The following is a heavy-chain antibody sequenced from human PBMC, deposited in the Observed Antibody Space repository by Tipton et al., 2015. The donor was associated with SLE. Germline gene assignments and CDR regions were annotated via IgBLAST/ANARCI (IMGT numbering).Heavy chain of an antibody. CDR1: GGSISSSSYY. V-gene: IGHV4-39*07. D-gene: IGHD6-13*01. Sequence: LRLSCTVSGGSISSSSYYWGWIRQPPGKGLEWIGSIYYSGSTYYNPSLKSRVTISVDTSKNQFSLKLSSVTAADTAVHYCARGIAAPGWFDPWGQGTLVTVSS. CDR2: IYYSGST. CDR3: ARGIAAPGWFDP. J-gene: IGHJ5*02.